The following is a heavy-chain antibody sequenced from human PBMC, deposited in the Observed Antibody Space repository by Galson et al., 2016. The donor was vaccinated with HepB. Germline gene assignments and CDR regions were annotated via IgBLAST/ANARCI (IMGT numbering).Heavy chain of an antibody. CDR1: GFTFSSYD. J-gene: IGHJ6*02. Sequence: SLRLSCAASGFTFSSYDMHWVRQATGKGLEWVSAIGTAGDTYYPGSVKGRFTISRENAKNSLYLQMNSLRAEDTAVYYCARGEYCTNGVCYTGRFYYGRDVWGQGTTVTVSS. D-gene: IGHD2-8*01. CDR2: IGTAGDT. V-gene: IGHV3-13*04. CDR3: ARGEYCTNGVCYTGRFYYGRDV.